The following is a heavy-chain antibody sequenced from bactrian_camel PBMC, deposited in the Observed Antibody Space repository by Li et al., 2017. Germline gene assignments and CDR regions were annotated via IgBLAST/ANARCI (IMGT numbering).Heavy chain of an antibody. CDR1: GFTFRTTP. CDR3: VSISQFGY. CDR2: ISASGATA. J-gene: IGHJ6*01. Sequence: VQLVESGGGLAQFGRSVTLSCSAQGFTFRTTPMGWLRQPPGKAMEWVSDISASGATADYETFAKGRFTISRDNGKNTLYLQMNFLKPEDTAVYYCVSISQFGYWGQGTQVTVS. V-gene: IGHV3-1*01.